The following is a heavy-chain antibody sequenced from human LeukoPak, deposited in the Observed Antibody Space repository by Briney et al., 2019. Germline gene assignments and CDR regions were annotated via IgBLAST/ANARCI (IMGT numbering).Heavy chain of an antibody. J-gene: IGHJ5*02. D-gene: IGHD3-9*01. V-gene: IGHV1-2*02. CDR3: ARNFDMKGVDP. CDR2: INSDSGFT. Sequence: GASVKVSCKASGYTFTGYYMNWVRQAPGQGLEWMGWINSDSGFTKYAQKFQGRVTMTRDTSITTVYMDLTRLTSDDTAVYYCARNFDMKGVDPWGQGTLVTVSS. CDR1: GYTFTGYY.